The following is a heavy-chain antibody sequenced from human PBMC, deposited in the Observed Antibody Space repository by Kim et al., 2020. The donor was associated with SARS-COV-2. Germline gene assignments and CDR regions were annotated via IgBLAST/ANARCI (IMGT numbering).Heavy chain of an antibody. CDR1: GFTFSSYS. CDR3: ARAGGLTYYYGMDV. Sequence: GGSLRLSCAASGFTFSSYSMNWVRQAPGKGLEWVSSISSSSSYIYYADSVKGRFTIFRDNAKNSLYLQMNSLRAEDTAVYYCARAGGLTYYYGMDVWGQGTTVTVSS. CDR2: ISSSSSYI. V-gene: IGHV3-21*01. J-gene: IGHJ6*02. D-gene: IGHD3-9*01.